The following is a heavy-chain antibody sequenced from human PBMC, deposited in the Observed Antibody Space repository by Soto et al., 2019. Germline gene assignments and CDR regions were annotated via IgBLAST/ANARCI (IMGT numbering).Heavy chain of an antibody. J-gene: IGHJ4*02. CDR3: VRQPGGVATPGDDY. Sequence: QVQLVQSGAEVKKPGASVKVSCEASGYPFTAFDINWVRQAAGQGLEWMGWMNPSSGDSAFAQRFQDRITMTRTTSISTAYTELSRLTSDDTAVYYCVRQPGGVATPGDDYWGQGTLVTVSS. CDR1: GYPFTAFD. V-gene: IGHV1-8*01. D-gene: IGHD2-15*01. CDR2: MNPSSGDS.